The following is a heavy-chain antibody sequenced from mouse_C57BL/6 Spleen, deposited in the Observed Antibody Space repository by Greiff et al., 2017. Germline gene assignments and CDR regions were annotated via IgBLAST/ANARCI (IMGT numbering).Heavy chain of an antibody. CDR2: IWSGGST. CDR1: GFSLTSYG. Sequence: QVQLQQSGPGLVQPSQSLSITCTVSGFSLTSYGVHWVRQSPGKGLEWLGVIWSGGSTDYNAAFISRLSISKDNSKSQVFFKMNSLQADDTAIYYCASPLYYSNYEGFAYWGQGTLVTVSA. CDR3: ASPLYYSNYEGFAY. V-gene: IGHV2-2*01. D-gene: IGHD2-5*01. J-gene: IGHJ3*01.